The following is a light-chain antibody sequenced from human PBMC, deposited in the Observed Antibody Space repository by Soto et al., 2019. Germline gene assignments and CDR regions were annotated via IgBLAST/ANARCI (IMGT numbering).Light chain of an antibody. CDR2: AAS. CDR3: QQSFTTLFT. CDR1: QSISRS. Sequence: DIQMTQSPSSLSASLGDIVTITCRASQSISRSLNWYQQLPGKAPRLLLSAASTLQRGVPSRFSGGGSGTDFTLTINSLQPEDSATYYCQQSFTTLFTFGPGTKVDVK. V-gene: IGKV1-39*01. J-gene: IGKJ3*01.